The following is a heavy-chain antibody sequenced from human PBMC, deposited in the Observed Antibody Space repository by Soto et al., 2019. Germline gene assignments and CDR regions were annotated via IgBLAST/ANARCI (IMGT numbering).Heavy chain of an antibody. J-gene: IGHJ4*02. V-gene: IGHV3-30*18. CDR3: AKDDY. CDR1: GFTFSNYG. CDR2: ISYDGSNK. Sequence: QVQLVESGGGVVQPGRSLRLSCAASGFTFSNYGMHWVRQAPGKGLEWVAVISYDGSNKYYGDSVKGRFTISRDNSKNTLYLQMNSLRAWDTAVYYCAKDDYGGQGTLVTVSS.